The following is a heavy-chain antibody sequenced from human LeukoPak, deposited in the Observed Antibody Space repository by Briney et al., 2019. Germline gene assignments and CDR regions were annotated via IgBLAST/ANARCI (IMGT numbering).Heavy chain of an antibody. J-gene: IGHJ4*02. CDR2: VNQSGGT. V-gene: IGHV4-34*01. Sequence: SSETLSLTCAVQGGSFGGYYWSWIRQPPGKGLEWIGEVNQSGGTDYNPSLKSRVTISVDTSKNQFSLKLNSVTAADTAVYYCARNSSWYFDYWGQGTLVTVSS. CDR1: GGSFGGYY. D-gene: IGHD6-13*01. CDR3: ARNSSWYFDY.